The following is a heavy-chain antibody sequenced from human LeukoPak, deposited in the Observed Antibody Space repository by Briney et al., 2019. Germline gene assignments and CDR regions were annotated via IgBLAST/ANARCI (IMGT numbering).Heavy chain of an antibody. CDR3: ARDSPTVVTNRFDL. CDR1: GGSISSGDYY. J-gene: IGHJ2*01. Sequence: SQTLSLTCTVSGGSISSGDYYWSWIRQPPGKGLEWIGYIYYSGSTYYNPSLKSRVTISVDTSKNQFSLKLSSVTAADTAVYYCARDSPTVVTNRFDLWGRGTLVTVSS. CDR2: IYYSGST. D-gene: IGHD4-23*01. V-gene: IGHV4-30-4*01.